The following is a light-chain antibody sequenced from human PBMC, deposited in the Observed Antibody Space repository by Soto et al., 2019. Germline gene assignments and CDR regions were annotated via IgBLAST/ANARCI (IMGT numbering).Light chain of an antibody. CDR2: EVT. CDR3: TSYVGNNIWV. V-gene: IGLV2-8*01. CDR1: SSDVGAYNY. J-gene: IGLJ7*01. Sequence: QSARTQPPSASGSPGQSVTISCTGTSSDVGAYNYVSWYQQYPGKAPKLMIYEVTKRPSGVPDRFSGSKSGNTASLTVSGLQAEDEADYYCTSYVGNNIWVFGGGTQLTVL.